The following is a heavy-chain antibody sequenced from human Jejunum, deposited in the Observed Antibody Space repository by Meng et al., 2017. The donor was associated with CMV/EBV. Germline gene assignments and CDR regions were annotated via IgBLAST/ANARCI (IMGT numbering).Heavy chain of an antibody. CDR2: ISPYNDNA. Sequence: CKASCYTFSNYVFTWVRRAPGQGLEWMGYISPYNDNANYAQKFQGRVTMTRDTSTNTAYMELRSLRADDTAVYYCARVFGVAYFDSWGQGTLVTVSS. D-gene: IGHD3-3*01. CDR3: ARVFGVAYFDS. CDR1: CYTFSNYV. V-gene: IGHV1-18*01. J-gene: IGHJ4*02.